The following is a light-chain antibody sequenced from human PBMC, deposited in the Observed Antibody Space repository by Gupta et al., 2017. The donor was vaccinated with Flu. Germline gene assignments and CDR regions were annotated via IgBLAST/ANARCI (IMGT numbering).Light chain of an antibody. CDR2: GAS. J-gene: IGKJ2*01. Sequence: GTLYLSPGERATLYCRASERVGGNYLAWYQQKPGQPPRLLIYGASTRATGTPDRFSGSGSGTEFTLTINRREPDELGMYYCQQEGDTPTTFGQGTKLEIK. V-gene: IGKV3-20*01. CDR3: QQEGDTPTT. CDR1: ERVGGNY.